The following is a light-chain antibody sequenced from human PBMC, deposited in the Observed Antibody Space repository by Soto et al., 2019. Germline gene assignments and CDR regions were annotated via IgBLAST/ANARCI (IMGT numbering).Light chain of an antibody. CDR1: STDIGAYNC. J-gene: IGLJ1*01. CDR3: NSYTTLSNRV. CDR2: EVT. Sequence: QSVLAQPASVSGSPGQSITISCTGTSTDIGAYNCVSWYQQHPGKAPKLLIYEVTNRPSGVSNRFSGSKSGNTASLTISGLQAEDEANYYCNSYTTLSNRVFGTGTKVTVL. V-gene: IGLV2-14*01.